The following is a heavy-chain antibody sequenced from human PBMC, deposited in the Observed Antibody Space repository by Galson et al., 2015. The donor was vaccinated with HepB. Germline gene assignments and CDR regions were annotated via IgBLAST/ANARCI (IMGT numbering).Heavy chain of an antibody. Sequence: CAISGDSVSSNSAAWNWIRHSPSRGLEWLGRTYYRAKWYTDYGVSVKSRITINPDTSKNQFSLQLTSVTPEDTAVYYCARVAGTINYDAMDAWGQGTTVIVSS. CDR3: ARVAGTINYDAMDA. D-gene: IGHD2-15*01. CDR2: TYYRAKWYT. J-gene: IGHJ6*02. V-gene: IGHV6-1*01. CDR1: GDSVSSNSAA.